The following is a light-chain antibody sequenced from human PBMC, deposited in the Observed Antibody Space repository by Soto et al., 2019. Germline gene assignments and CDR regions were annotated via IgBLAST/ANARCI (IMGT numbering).Light chain of an antibody. CDR2: CAS. CDR3: QQYYSTHSLT. J-gene: IGKJ4*01. Sequence: DIVMTQSPDSLAVSLGERATINCKSSQSVLYSSNNKNYLAWYQQKPGQPPKLLIYCASTRESGVPDRFSGSGSGTDFTLTISSLQAEDVAVYYCQQYYSTHSLTFGGGTKVEIK. V-gene: IGKV4-1*01. CDR1: QSVLYSSNNKNY.